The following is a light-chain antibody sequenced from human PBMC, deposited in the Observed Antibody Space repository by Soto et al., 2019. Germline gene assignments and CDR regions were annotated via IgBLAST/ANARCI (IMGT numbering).Light chain of an antibody. J-gene: IGKJ4*01. CDR1: QSVSSY. CDR3: QQRSNWPLT. V-gene: IGKV3-11*01. Sequence: EIVLTQSPATLSLSPGERATLSCRASQSVSSYLAWYQQRPGQAPRLLMYDASNRATGIPARFSGSGSGTDFTLTISSLELEDFALYYCQQRSNWPLTFGGGTKVDIK. CDR2: DAS.